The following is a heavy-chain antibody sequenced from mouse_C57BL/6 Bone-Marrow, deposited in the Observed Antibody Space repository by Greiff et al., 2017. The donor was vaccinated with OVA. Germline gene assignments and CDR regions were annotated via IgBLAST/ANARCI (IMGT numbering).Heavy chain of an antibody. CDR2: IDPENGDT. CDR1: GFNIKDDY. Sequence: VQLQQSGAELVRPGASVKLSCTASGFNIKDDYMHWVKQRPEQGLEWIGWIDPENGDTEYASKFQGKATITADTSSNTAYLQLSSLTSEDTAVYYCTPYYYDGYWYFDVWGTGTTVTVSS. V-gene: IGHV14-4*01. CDR3: TPYYYDGYWYFDV. J-gene: IGHJ1*03. D-gene: IGHD1-1*01.